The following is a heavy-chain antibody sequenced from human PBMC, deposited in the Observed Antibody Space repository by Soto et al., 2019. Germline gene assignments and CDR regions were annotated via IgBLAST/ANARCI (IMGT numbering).Heavy chain of an antibody. V-gene: IGHV4-4*02. CDR2: IYHSGST. CDR3: ARTTSLDYYDSRGTFDY. J-gene: IGHJ4*02. D-gene: IGHD3-22*01. Sequence: QVQLQESGPGLVKPSGTLSLTCAVSGGSISNSNWWRWVRQPPGKGLEWIGEIYHSGSTNYNPSLKSRVTISVDKSKNQFSLKLSSVTAADTAVYYCARTTSLDYYDSRGTFDYWGQGTLVTVSS. CDR1: GGSISNSNW.